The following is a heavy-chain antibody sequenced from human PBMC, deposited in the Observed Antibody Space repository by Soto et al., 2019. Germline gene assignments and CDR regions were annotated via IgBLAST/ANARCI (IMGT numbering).Heavy chain of an antibody. D-gene: IGHD5-12*01. Sequence: QVQLVQSGAEVREPGSSVKVSCKASGGTFSSYTFAWVRQAPGQGLEWMGGIIPIFNTPLYVQKFKGRVTISADEFKATVYVELNSLTSEDTAVYYCARPSGQLGQYSALPDNWGQGTLVTVSS. V-gene: IGHV1-69*01. CDR2: IIPIFNTP. CDR1: GGTFSSYT. CDR3: ARPSGQLGQYSALPDN. J-gene: IGHJ4*02.